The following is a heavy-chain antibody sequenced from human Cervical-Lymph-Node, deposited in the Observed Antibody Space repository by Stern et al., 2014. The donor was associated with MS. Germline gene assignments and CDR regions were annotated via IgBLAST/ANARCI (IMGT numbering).Heavy chain of an antibody. D-gene: IGHD3-22*01. Sequence: VQLVQSGAEVKKPGSSVTVSCKASGGTFSNHAITWVRQARGRGLEWMGDTNPIFGSTNYAQKFQGRVTMTADESTATAYMELTSLRSDDTAVYYCAGDRHSSGFDHWGQGTLVTVSS. CDR1: GGTFSNHA. V-gene: IGHV1-69*01. CDR3: AGDRHSSGFDH. J-gene: IGHJ4*02. CDR2: TNPIFGST.